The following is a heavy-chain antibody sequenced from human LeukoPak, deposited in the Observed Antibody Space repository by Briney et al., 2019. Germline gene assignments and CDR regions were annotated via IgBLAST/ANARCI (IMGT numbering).Heavy chain of an antibody. CDR1: GFTFSSYA. CDR3: AKDRGHCSGGSCYYFDS. D-gene: IGHD2-15*01. V-gene: IGHV3-30*14. CDR2: ISYDGSNK. J-gene: IGHJ4*02. Sequence: GRSLRLSCAASGFTFSSYAMHWVRQAPGKGLEWVAVISYDGSNKYYADSVKGRFTISRDNSKNTLYLQMNSLRPEDTALYYCAKDRGHCSGGSCYYFDSWGQGTLAIVSS.